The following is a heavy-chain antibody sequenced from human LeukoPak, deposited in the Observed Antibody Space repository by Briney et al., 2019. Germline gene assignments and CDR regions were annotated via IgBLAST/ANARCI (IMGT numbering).Heavy chain of an antibody. CDR3: ARDLWNFYDDSGYNRDLDS. CDR2: IGTYGGDT. Sequence: ASVKVSCKATYRISWVRQAPGQGLEWMGWIGTYGGDTYYAQKFQGRITVTTDTSTSTVYMELRNLRSDDTAVYYCARDLWNFYDDSGYNRDLDSWGQGTLVTVSS. J-gene: IGHJ4*02. V-gene: IGHV1-18*01. CDR1: TYR. D-gene: IGHD3-22*01.